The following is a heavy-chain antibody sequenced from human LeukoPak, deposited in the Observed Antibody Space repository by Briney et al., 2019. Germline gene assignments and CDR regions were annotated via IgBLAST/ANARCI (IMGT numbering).Heavy chain of an antibody. CDR3: TRGLAGKQPDYYYYGMDV. CDR1: GFTFSSYS. CDR2: ISSSSSYI. V-gene: IGHV3-21*01. Sequence: GGSLRLSCAASGFTFSSYSMNWVRQAPGKGLERVSSISSSSSYIYYADSVKGGFTISRDNAKNSLYLQMNSLRAEDTAVYYRTRGLAGKQPDYYYYGMDVWGKGTTVTVSS. D-gene: IGHD6-13*01. J-gene: IGHJ6*01.